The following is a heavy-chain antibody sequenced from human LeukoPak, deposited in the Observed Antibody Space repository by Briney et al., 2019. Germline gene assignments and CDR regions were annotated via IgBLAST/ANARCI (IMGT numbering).Heavy chain of an antibody. CDR3: ASRVRNFPRNYRPRSFDS. D-gene: IGHD2/OR15-2a*01. CDR2: FDPEDAKT. Sequence: ASVKVSCKVSGYTLTDFPIHWVRQAPGKGLEWIGGFDPEDAKTIYAQKFQGRVTMTEDISTNTASVEVSSLRSEDTAVYYCASRVRNFPRNYRPRSFDSWGQGTLVTVSS. CDR1: GYTLTDFP. J-gene: IGHJ4*02. V-gene: IGHV1-24*01.